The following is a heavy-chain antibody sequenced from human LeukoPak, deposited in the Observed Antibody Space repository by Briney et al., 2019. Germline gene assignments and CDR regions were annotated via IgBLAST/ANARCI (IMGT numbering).Heavy chain of an antibody. CDR2: ISGTGVTT. D-gene: IGHD2-15*01. CDR1: GFTFSSYG. Sequence: GSLRLSCAASGFTFSSYGMSWVRQAPGKGLEWVSAISGTGVTTYYADSVKGRFTISRDNSKNTLYPQMNSLRAEDTAVYYCAKNGDRGAYCSGGSCYPYYYYYMDVWGKGTTVTISS. J-gene: IGHJ6*03. CDR3: AKNGDRGAYCSGGSCYPYYYYYMDV. V-gene: IGHV3-23*01.